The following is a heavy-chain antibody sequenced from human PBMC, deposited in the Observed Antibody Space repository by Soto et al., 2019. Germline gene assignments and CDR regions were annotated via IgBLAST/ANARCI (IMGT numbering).Heavy chain of an antibody. CDR1: GYIFTSYW. CDR3: AGTYYYDSSGYYHFDY. Sequence: GESLKISRNGSGYIFTSYWISWVRQMPGKGLEWMGRIDPSDSYTNYSPSFQGHVTISADKSISTAYLQWSSLKASDTAMYYCAGTYYYDSSGYYHFDYWGQGTLVTV. D-gene: IGHD3-22*01. J-gene: IGHJ4*02. CDR2: IDPSDSYT. V-gene: IGHV5-10-1*01.